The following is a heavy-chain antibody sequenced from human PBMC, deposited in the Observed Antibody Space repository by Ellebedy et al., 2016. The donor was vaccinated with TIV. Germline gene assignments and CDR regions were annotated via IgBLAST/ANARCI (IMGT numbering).Heavy chain of an antibody. CDR3: ASYGSETYYYYYAMDV. V-gene: IGHV3-30*01. D-gene: IGHD3-10*01. CDR1: GFTFSTYA. CDR2: ILYDGSNK. J-gene: IGHJ6*02. Sequence: GESLNISCAASGFTFSTYALHWVRQAPGRGLEWVAVILYDGSNKYYADSVKGRFTISRDNSKNTLYLQMNSLRAEDTAVHYCASYGSETYYYYYAMDVWGQGTTVTVSS.